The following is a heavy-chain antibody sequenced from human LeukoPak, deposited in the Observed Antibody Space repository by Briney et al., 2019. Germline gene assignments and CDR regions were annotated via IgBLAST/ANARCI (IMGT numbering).Heavy chain of an antibody. CDR3: ARLGQITLVRGQSYYYHSMDV. CDR2: IHTSGYT. V-gene: IGHV4-4*08. D-gene: IGHD3-10*01. Sequence: SETLSLTCTVSGASISSHYWSWIRQPPGKGLEWIGYIHTSGYTNYNPSLQSRVTISTDTSENQFSLKLTSVTAADTAVYYCARLGQITLVRGQSYYYHSMDVWAQGTTVTVSS. CDR1: GASISSHY. J-gene: IGHJ6*02.